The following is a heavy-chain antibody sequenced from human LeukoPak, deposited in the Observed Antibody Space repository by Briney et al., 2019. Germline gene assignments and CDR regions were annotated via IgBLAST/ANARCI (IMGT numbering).Heavy chain of an antibody. CDR2: IIPIFGTA. Sequence: ASVKVSCKASGGTFSSYAISWVRQAPGQGLEWMGGIIPIFGTANYAQKFQGRVTITADESTSTAYMELSSLRSEDTAVYYCARQSIAARSFDYWGQGTLVTVSS. J-gene: IGHJ4*02. D-gene: IGHD6-6*01. CDR3: ARQSIAARSFDY. V-gene: IGHV1-69*13. CDR1: GGTFSSYA.